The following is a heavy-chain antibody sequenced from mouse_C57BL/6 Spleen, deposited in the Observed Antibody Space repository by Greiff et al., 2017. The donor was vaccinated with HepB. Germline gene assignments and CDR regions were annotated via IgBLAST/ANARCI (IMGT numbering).Heavy chain of an antibody. V-gene: IGHV5-17*01. CDR2: ISSGSSTI. D-gene: IGHD3-2*02. Sequence: EVQRVESGGGLVKPGGSLKLSCAASGFTFSDYGMHWVRQAPEKGLEWVAYISSGSSTIYYADTVKGRFTISRDNAKNTLFLQMTSLRSEDTAMYYCAKGPHSSGYYYAMDYWGQGTSVTVSS. CDR1: GFTFSDYG. J-gene: IGHJ4*01. CDR3: AKGPHSSGYYYAMDY.